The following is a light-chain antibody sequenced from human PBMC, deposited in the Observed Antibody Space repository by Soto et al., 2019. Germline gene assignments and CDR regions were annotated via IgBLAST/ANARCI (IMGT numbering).Light chain of an antibody. Sequence: QSVLTQPASMSGSPGQSVTISCAGTSSDIGGYTYVSWYQHHPGTAPKLMIYDVSSRPSGVSHRFSASKSGNTASLTISGLQAEDEADYYCSSFSVASPLFGTGTKVTVL. CDR1: SSDIGGYTY. CDR2: DVS. CDR3: SSFSVASPL. J-gene: IGLJ1*01. V-gene: IGLV2-14*01.